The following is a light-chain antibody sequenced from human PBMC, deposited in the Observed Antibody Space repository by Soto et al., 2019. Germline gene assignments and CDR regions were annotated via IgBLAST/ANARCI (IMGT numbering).Light chain of an antibody. CDR2: GAS. V-gene: IGKV3-20*01. CDR3: QQYGSSSLT. Sequence: EIVLTQSPGTLSLSPGERATLSCRASQSVSSGYLVWYQQKLGQAPRLLIYGASRRATGIPDRFSGSGSGTDFTLTISRLEPEDFAVYYCQQYGSSSLTFGGGTKVEIK. J-gene: IGKJ4*01. CDR1: QSVSSGY.